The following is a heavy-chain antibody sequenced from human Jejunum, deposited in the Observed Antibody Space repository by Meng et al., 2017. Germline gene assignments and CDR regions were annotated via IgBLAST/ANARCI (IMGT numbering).Heavy chain of an antibody. CDR3: ARADYVRYFDL. V-gene: IGHV4-61*01. CDR2: IYHSGST. Sequence: QVQLQESGPGVVRPSETLSLTCTVSGASVSSISYFWSWIRQLPGKGLEWIGHIYHSGSTNYNPSLRSRVTRSVDTSKNQFSLEVSSVTAADTAVYYCARADYVRYFDLWGRGTLVTVSS. D-gene: IGHD3-10*02. J-gene: IGHJ2*01. CDR1: GASVSSISYF.